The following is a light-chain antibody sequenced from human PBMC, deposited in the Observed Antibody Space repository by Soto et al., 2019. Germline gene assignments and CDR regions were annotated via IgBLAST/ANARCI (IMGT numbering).Light chain of an antibody. V-gene: IGKV1-12*01. Sequence: DIQMTQSPSTVSASVGDRVTITCRASQNIISWLAWYQQQPGRAPKLLIYAASILQCGVPSRFSGSGSGTDFTLTINSLQPEDFATYYCQQAYGFPFTFGQGTRLEIK. CDR2: AAS. CDR3: QQAYGFPFT. CDR1: QNIISW. J-gene: IGKJ5*01.